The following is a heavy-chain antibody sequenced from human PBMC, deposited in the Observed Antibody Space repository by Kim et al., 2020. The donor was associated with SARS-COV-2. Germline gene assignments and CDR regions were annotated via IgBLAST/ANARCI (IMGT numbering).Heavy chain of an antibody. CDR3: ARGPSKFGELYHYYYGMDV. D-gene: IGHD3-10*01. V-gene: IGHV7-4-1*02. CDR1: GYTFTSYA. Sequence: ASVKVSCKASGYTFTSYAMNWVRQAPGQGLEWMGWINTNTGNPTYAQGFTGRFVFSLDTSVSTAYLQISSLKAEDTAVYYCARGPSKFGELYHYYYGMDVWGQGTTVTVSS. CDR2: INTNTGNP. J-gene: IGHJ6*02.